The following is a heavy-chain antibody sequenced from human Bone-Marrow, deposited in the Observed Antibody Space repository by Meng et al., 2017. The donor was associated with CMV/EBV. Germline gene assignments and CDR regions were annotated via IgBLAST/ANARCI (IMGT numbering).Heavy chain of an antibody. Sequence: GESLKISCAASGSTFSSYEMNWVRQAPGKGLEWVSYISSSGSTIYYADSVKGRFTISRDNAKNSLYLQMNSLRAKDTAVYYCARSSSIVGATRWFDYWGQGTLVTVSS. J-gene: IGHJ4*02. D-gene: IGHD1-26*01. CDR1: GSTFSSYE. V-gene: IGHV3-48*03. CDR2: ISSSGSTI. CDR3: ARSSSIVGATRWFDY.